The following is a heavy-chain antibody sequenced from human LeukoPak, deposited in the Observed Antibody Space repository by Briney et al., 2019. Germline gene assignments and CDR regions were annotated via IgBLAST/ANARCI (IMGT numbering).Heavy chain of an antibody. CDR2: IWYDGSNK. V-gene: IGHV3-33*01. CDR1: GFTFSSYG. CDR3: AREPGDYGAFDI. D-gene: IGHD4-17*01. J-gene: IGHJ3*02. Sequence: GGSLRLSCAASGFTFSSYGMHWVRQAPGKGLEWVAVIWYDGSNKYYADSVKGRFTISRDNSKNTLYLQMNSLRAEDTAVYYCAREPGDYGAFDIWGQGTMVTVSS.